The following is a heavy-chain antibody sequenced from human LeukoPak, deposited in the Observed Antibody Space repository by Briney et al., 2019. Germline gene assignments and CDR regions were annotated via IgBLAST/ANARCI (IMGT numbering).Heavy chain of an antibody. Sequence: GESLKISCKVSGYRFTTDWISWVRQMPGKGLEWMGIIYPGDSDTRYSPSFQGQVTISADKSISTAYLQWSSLKASDTAMYYCARQDIVVVPAVNDYYYYGMDVWGQGTTVTVSS. CDR3: ARQDIVVVPAVNDYYYYGMDV. D-gene: IGHD2-2*01. J-gene: IGHJ6*02. CDR2: IYPGDSDT. CDR1: GYRFTTDW. V-gene: IGHV5-51*01.